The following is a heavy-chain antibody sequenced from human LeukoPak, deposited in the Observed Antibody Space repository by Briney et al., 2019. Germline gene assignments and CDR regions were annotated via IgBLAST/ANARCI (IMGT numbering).Heavy chain of an antibody. V-gene: IGHV4-59*08. D-gene: IGHD1-7*01. CDR2: VYDTGDT. J-gene: IGHJ4*02. CDR3: ARRATSGNYQMLHFDS. Sequence: SETLSLTCTVSGTSITITYWSWIRQPPGRGLEWVGYVYDTGDTNYNPSLKSRVTMSLDTSKNQFSLTLSSVTAADTAIYYCARRATSGNYQMLHFDSWGQGILVTVSS. CDR1: GTSITITY.